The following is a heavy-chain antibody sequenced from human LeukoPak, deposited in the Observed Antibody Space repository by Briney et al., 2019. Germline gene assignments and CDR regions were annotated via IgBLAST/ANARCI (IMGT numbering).Heavy chain of an antibody. CDR1: GDSVSSNSAA. D-gene: IGHD5-18*01. Sequence: SQTLSLTCAISGDSVSSNSAAWNWIRQSPSRGLEWLGRTYYRSRWYNDYAASVKSRITINPDTSKNQFSLQLNSVTPEDTAVYYCARGGQGDGYSADEAFDIWGQGTMVTVS. CDR3: ARGGQGDGYSADEAFDI. V-gene: IGHV6-1*01. CDR2: TYYRSRWYN. J-gene: IGHJ3*02.